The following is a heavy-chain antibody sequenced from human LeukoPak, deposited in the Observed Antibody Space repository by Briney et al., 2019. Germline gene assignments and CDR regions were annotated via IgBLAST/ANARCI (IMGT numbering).Heavy chain of an antibody. V-gene: IGHV3-48*03. CDR3: ARDVSRITMVRGVINKGGYFDY. D-gene: IGHD3-10*01. CDR2: ISSSGAAI. Sequence: GGSLILSCSASKFTFTNYEMNWVRQAPGKGLEWLSYISSSGAAIYYADSVKGRFTISRDNAENSLYLQMNNLRAEDTAVYYCARDVSRITMVRGVINKGGYFDYWGQGTLVTVSS. J-gene: IGHJ4*02. CDR1: KFTFTNYE.